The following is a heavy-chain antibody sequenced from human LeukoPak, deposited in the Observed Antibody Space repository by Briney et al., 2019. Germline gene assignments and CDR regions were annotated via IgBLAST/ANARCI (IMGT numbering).Heavy chain of an antibody. V-gene: IGHV1-2*02. Sequence: ASVKVSCKASGYTFTGYYMHWVRQAPGQGLEWMGWINPNSGGTNYAQKFQGRVTMTRDTSISTAYMELSRLRSDDTAVYYCARDGCSGGSCYSHSLWFDPWGQGTLVAVSS. D-gene: IGHD2-15*01. J-gene: IGHJ5*02. CDR1: GYTFTGYY. CDR2: INPNSGGT. CDR3: ARDGCSGGSCYSHSLWFDP.